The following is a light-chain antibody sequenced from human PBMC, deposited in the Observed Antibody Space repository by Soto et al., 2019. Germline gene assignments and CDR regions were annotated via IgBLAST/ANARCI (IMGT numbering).Light chain of an antibody. V-gene: IGKV3-20*01. CDR2: GAS. Sequence: ENVLTQSPGTLSLSPGERDTNSCRASQSVSSSYLAWYQQKPGQAPRLLIYGASSRATGIPDRFSGSGSGTDFTLTISRLEPEDFAVYYCQQYGSSPTFGGGTKVDIK. CDR1: QSVSSSY. J-gene: IGKJ4*01. CDR3: QQYGSSPT.